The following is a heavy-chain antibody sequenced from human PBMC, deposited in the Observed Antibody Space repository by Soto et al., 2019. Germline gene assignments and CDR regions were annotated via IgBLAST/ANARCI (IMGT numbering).Heavy chain of an antibody. CDR1: GGSISISNYY. CDR2: IYYSGGT. D-gene: IGHD1-7*01. CDR3: ARLYNWNYYGDY. V-gene: IGHV4-39*01. Sequence: LSLTCTVSGGSISISNYYWGWIRQPPGKGLEWIGSIYYSGGTYYSPSLKSRVTISVDTSKNQFSLKLSSVTAADTAVYYCARLYNWNYYGDYWGQGILVTSPQ. J-gene: IGHJ4*02.